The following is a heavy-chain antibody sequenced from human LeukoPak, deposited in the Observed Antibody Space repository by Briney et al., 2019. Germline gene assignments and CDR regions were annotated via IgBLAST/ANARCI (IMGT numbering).Heavy chain of an antibody. Sequence: PSETLSLTCTVSGGSISSSSYYWGWIRQPPGKGLEWIGSIYYSGSTYYNPSLKSRVTISVDTSKNQFSLMLSSVTAADTAVYYCARGAGRRRYYFDYWGQGTLVTVSS. CDR1: GGSISSSSYY. V-gene: IGHV4-39*01. CDR2: IYYSGST. D-gene: IGHD1-26*01. J-gene: IGHJ4*02. CDR3: ARGAGRRRYYFDY.